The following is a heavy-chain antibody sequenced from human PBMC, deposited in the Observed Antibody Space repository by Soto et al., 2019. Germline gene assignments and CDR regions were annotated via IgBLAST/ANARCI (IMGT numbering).Heavy chain of an antibody. CDR3: AHRVLRTVFGLVTTTAIYFDF. D-gene: IGHD3-3*01. CDR2: IYWDDDK. Sequence: QITLKESGPTVVKPTETLTLTCTFSGFSLTTSGVGVGWVRQSPRKAPEWLALIYWDDDKCYSTSLKSRLTITKDSSKNQVVLTMANVDPADTATYYCAHRVLRTVFGLVTTTAIYFDFWGQGTPVVVSS. CDR1: GFSLTTSGVG. J-gene: IGHJ4*02. V-gene: IGHV2-5*02.